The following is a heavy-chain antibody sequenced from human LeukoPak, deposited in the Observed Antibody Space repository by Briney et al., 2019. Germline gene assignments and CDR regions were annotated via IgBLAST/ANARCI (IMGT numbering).Heavy chain of an antibody. CDR1: GYSFHSYW. Sequence: GESLKISCKGSGYSFHSYWIAWVRQTPGKGLEWMRIIYPGDSDTRYSPSFQGQVTISADKSISTAYLQWSSLKASDTAMYYCARHPSDYGDYLYYFDYWGQGALVTVSS. V-gene: IGHV5-51*01. D-gene: IGHD4-17*01. CDR2: IYPGDSDT. CDR3: ARHPSDYGDYLYYFDY. J-gene: IGHJ4*02.